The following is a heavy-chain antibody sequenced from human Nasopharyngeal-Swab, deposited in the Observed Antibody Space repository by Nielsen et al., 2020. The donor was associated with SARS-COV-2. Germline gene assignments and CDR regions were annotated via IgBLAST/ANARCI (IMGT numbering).Heavy chain of an antibody. Sequence: ASVKVSCKASGYTFTSYAMHWVRQAPGQRLEWMGWINAGNGNTKYSQKLQGRVTMTTDTSTSTAYMELRSLRSDDTAVYYCARDSIAAAGFDYWGQGTLVTVSS. CDR1: GYTFTSYA. V-gene: IGHV1-3*01. J-gene: IGHJ4*02. D-gene: IGHD6-13*01. CDR2: INAGNGNT. CDR3: ARDSIAAAGFDY.